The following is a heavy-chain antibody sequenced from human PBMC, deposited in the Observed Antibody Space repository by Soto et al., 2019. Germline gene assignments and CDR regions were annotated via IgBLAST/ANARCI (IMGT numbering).Heavy chain of an antibody. V-gene: IGHV5-51*01. CDR3: ARRSSSYYYYYYGMDV. D-gene: IGHD6-13*01. Sequence: GESLKISCKGSGYSFTSYWIGWVRQIPGKGLEWMGIIYPGDSDTRYSPSFQGQVTISADKSISTAYLQWSSLKASDTAMYYCARRSSSYYYYYYGMDVWGQGTTVTVSS. CDR2: IYPGDSDT. CDR1: GYSFTSYW. J-gene: IGHJ6*02.